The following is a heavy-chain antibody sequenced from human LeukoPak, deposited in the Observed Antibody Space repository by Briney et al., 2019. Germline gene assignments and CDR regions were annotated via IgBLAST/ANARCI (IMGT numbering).Heavy chain of an antibody. CDR3: ARGYDSSGYYFLFDY. J-gene: IGHJ4*02. CDR1: GGSISSGDYY. CDR2: IYYSGST. Sequence: PSQTLSLTCTVSGGSISSGDYYWSWIRQPPGKGLEWIGYIYYSGSTYYNPSLKSRVTISVDTSKNQFSLKLSSVTAADTAVYYCARGYDSSGYYFLFDYWGQGTLVTVSS. V-gene: IGHV4-30-4*01. D-gene: IGHD3-22*01.